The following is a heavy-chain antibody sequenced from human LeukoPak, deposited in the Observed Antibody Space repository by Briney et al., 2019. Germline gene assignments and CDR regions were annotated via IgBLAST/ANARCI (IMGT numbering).Heavy chain of an antibody. CDR1: GGSFSGYY. V-gene: IGHV4-34*01. CDR2: INHSGST. CDR3: ARGLENQDQAMARENDY. Sequence: SETLSLTCAVYGGSFSGYYWSWIRQPPGKGLEWIGEINHSGSTNYNPSLKSRVTISVDTSKNQFSLKLSSVTAADTAVYYCARGLENQDQAMARENDYWGQGTLVTVSS. D-gene: IGHD5-18*01. J-gene: IGHJ4*02.